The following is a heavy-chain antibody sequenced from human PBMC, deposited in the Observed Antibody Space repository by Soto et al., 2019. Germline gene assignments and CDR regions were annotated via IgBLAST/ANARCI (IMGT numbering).Heavy chain of an antibody. CDR1: GDSVSSNSAA. CDR3: ARDEVLRYFDWLSHYGMDV. CDR2: TYYRSKWYN. Sequence: SQTLSLTCVISGDSVSSNSAAWNWIRQSPSRGLEWLGRTYYRSKWYNDYAVSVKSRITINPDTSKNQFSLQLNSVTPEDTAVYYCARDEVLRYFDWLSHYGMDVWGQGTTVTVSS. D-gene: IGHD3-9*01. J-gene: IGHJ6*02. V-gene: IGHV6-1*01.